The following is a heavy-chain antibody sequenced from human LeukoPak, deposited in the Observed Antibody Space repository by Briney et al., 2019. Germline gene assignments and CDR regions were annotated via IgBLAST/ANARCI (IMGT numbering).Heavy chain of an antibody. J-gene: IGHJ6*03. CDR2: ISSSSSYI. Sequence: GGSLRLSCAASGFTFSSYSMNWVRQALGKGLEWVSSISSSSSYIYYADSVKGRFTISRDNAKNSLYLQMNSLRAEDTAVYYCARDTLQVYGGYYYYMDVWGKGTTVTVSS. V-gene: IGHV3-21*01. D-gene: IGHD5/OR15-5a*01. CDR3: ARDTLQVYGGYYYYMDV. CDR1: GFTFSSYS.